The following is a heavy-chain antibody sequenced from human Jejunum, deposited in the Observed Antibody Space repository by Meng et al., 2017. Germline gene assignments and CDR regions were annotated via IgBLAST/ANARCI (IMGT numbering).Heavy chain of an antibody. CDR2: INGDGRTI. CDR1: GFGFSSSW. CDR3: ARGGNYYLDY. Sequence: VQVGGSGGGLVQPGGSLRLSCEGSGFGFSSSWIHWVRQTPGKGLVWVARINGDGRTISYADSLKGRYTVSRDNAKNTLYLQMNSLRAEDTAIYYCARGGNYYLDYWGQGTLVTVSS. V-gene: IGHV3-74*01. J-gene: IGHJ4*02. D-gene: IGHD1-1*01.